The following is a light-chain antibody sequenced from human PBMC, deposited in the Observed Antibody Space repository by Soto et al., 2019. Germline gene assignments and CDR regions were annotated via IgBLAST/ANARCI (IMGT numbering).Light chain of an antibody. CDR1: SSDVGGYNY. J-gene: IGLJ2*01. Sequence: QSVLTQPPSASGSPGQSVTISCTGTSSDVGGYNYVSWYQQYPGKAPKVMIYEVSKRASGVPDRFSGSKSGNTASLTVSGLQAEDEADYYCSSYAGSNNLVFGGGTKLTVL. CDR3: SSYAGSNNLV. V-gene: IGLV2-8*01. CDR2: EVS.